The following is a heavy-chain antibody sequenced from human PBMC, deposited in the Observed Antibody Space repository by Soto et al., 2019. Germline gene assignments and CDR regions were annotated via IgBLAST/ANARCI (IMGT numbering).Heavy chain of an antibody. CDR3: AKDGPAYCGGDCYLRWFDP. CDR1: GFTFSSYG. CDR2: ISYDGSNK. Sequence: GGSLRLSCAASGFTFSSYGMHWVRQAPGKGLEWVAVISYDGSNKYYADSVKGRFTISRDNSKNTLYLQMNSLRAEDTAVYYCAKDGPAYCGGDCYLRWFDPWGQGTLVTVSS. J-gene: IGHJ5*02. D-gene: IGHD2-21*02. V-gene: IGHV3-30*18.